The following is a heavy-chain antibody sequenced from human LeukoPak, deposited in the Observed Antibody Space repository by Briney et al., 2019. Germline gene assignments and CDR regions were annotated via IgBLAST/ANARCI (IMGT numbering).Heavy chain of an antibody. V-gene: IGHV2-5*01. CDR2: IYWNGDK. D-gene: IGHD5-24*01. CDR3: AHRPSGDGEFDY. Sequence: GPTLVKPTQTLTLTCTFSGFSLTTTGVGVGWIRQPPGKALQRLALIYWNGDKRFSPSLNSRLTITKDTSKNQVVLTMTNMDPVDTATYYCAHRPSGDGEFDYWGQGTLVTVSS. CDR1: GFSLTTTGVG. J-gene: IGHJ4*02.